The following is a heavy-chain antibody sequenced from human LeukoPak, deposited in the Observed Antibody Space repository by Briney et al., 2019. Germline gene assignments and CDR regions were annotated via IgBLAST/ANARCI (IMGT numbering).Heavy chain of an antibody. J-gene: IGHJ6*02. Sequence: GGSLRLSCAASGFTFSRSWMHWVRQAPGKGLEWVANIKPDGSDKYYVDSVKGRFTISRDNAKNSLYLQMSSLRAEDTAVYYCTIEGGYDMDVCGQGTTVTVSS. CDR2: IKPDGSDK. V-gene: IGHV3-7*01. CDR3: TIEGGYDMDV. D-gene: IGHD1-26*01. CDR1: GFTFSRSW.